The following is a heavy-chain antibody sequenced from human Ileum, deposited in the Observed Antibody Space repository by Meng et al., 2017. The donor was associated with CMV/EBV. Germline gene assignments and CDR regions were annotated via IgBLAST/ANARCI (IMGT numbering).Heavy chain of an antibody. J-gene: IGHJ4*02. CDR1: GGSVSGYY. CDR2: INHSGST. D-gene: IGHD3-3*01. CDR3: ARGGIRFLEWLLYPFDY. V-gene: IGHV4-34*01. Sequence: GSLRLSCAVYGGSVSGYYWSWIRQPPGKGLEWIGEINHSGSTNYNPSLKGRVTISVDTSKNQVSLKLRSVTAADTAVYYCARGGIRFLEWLLYPFDYWGQGTLVTVSS.